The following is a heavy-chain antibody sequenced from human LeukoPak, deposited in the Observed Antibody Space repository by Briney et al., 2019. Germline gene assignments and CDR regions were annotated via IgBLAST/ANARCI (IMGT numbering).Heavy chain of an antibody. CDR2: ISDYNGNT. CDR1: GYTFTSYF. J-gene: IGHJ4*02. CDR3: ARGGLPIVWYYFDF. V-gene: IGHV1-18*01. D-gene: IGHD5/OR15-5a*01. Sequence: ASVKVSCKASGYTFTSYFISWARQAPGQGLEWMGWISDYNGNTNYAQKFQGRVTMTTDTSTSTAYMELRSLRSDDTAVYYCARGGLPIVWYYFDFWGQGTLVTVSS.